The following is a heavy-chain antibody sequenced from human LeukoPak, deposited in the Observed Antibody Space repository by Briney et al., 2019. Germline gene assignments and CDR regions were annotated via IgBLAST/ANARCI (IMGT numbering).Heavy chain of an antibody. CDR2: IYHSGST. CDR3: ARDCPYYDSSGDKAAFDI. J-gene: IGHJ3*02. V-gene: IGHV4-30-2*01. CDR1: GGSISSGGYY. D-gene: IGHD3-22*01. Sequence: PSQTLSLTCTVSGGSISSGGYYWRWIRQPPGKGLEWIGYIYHSGSTYYNPSLKSRVTISVDTSKNQFSLKLSSVTAADTAVYYCARDCPYYDSSGDKAAFDIWGQGTMVTVSS.